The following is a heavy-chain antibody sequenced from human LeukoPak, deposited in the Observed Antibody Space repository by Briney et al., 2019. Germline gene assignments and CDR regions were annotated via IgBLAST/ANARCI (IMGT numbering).Heavy chain of an antibody. Sequence: PSETLSHTCTVSGDSISSYYWSWIRQPPGKGLEWIGYIYYSGSTNYNPSLKSRVTISVDTSKNQLSLKLSSVTAADTAVYYCARHGYSYGPYFDYWGQGTLVIVSS. CDR3: ARHGYSYGPYFDY. V-gene: IGHV4-59*01. CDR1: GDSISSYY. J-gene: IGHJ4*02. D-gene: IGHD5-18*01. CDR2: IYYSGST.